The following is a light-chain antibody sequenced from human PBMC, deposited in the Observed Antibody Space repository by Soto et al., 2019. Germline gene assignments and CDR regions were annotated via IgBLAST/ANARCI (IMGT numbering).Light chain of an antibody. CDR1: QSVSSY. CDR2: DAS. V-gene: IGKV3-11*01. J-gene: IGKJ1*01. Sequence: IVFVHSRAPLYLSPGEKGIVSCRARQSVSSYLAWYQQKPGQAPRLLIYDASNRATGIPARFSGSGSGTDFTLTISSLEPEDFAVYYCQQRSNWPQPFGQGTKVDIK. CDR3: QQRSNWPQP.